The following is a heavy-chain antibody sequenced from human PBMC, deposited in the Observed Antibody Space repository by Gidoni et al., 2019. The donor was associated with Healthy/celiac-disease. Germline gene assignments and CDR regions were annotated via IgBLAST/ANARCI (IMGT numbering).Heavy chain of an antibody. V-gene: IGHV3-33*01. CDR1: GFTFSSYG. J-gene: IGHJ2*01. Sequence: QVQLVESGGGVVQPGRSLRLSCAASGFTFSSYGMHWVRQAPGKGLEWVAVIWYDGSNKYYADSVKGRFTISRDNSKNTLYLQMNSLRAEDTAVYYCARGGDTVTTLDWYFDLWGRGTLVTVSS. CDR3: ARGGDTVTTLDWYFDL. CDR2: IWYDGSNK. D-gene: IGHD4-17*01.